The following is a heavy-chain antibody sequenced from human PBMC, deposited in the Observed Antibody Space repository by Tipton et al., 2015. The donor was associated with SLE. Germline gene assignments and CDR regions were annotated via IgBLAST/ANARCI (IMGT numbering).Heavy chain of an antibody. D-gene: IGHD3-22*01. CDR3: ARVTYYYDERAYYGLGY. J-gene: IGHJ4*02. V-gene: IGHV1-2*02. CDR1: GYTFTGYY. Sequence: QLVQSGPEVKKPGASVQVSCKAFGYTFTGYYMHWVRQAPGQGLEWMGWMNPISGVTNYAQKFQDRVTMTRDTSTNTAYMDLSSLRPDDTAVYYCARVTYYYDERAYYGLGYWGQGTLVTVSS. CDR2: MNPISGVT.